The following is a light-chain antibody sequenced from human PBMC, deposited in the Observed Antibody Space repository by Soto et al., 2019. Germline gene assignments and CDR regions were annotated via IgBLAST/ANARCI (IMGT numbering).Light chain of an antibody. CDR3: QQYNDWPPLT. V-gene: IGKV3-15*01. CDR1: QNVRRN. Sequence: EIVMTQSPATLSVSPGDTATLSCRASQNVRRNLAWYQQKPGQAPRLLIYSASTRATGIPARFSGSGSETEFTLTISSLQSEDFAVYYCQQYNDWPPLTLGGGTKVEIK. CDR2: SAS. J-gene: IGKJ4*01.